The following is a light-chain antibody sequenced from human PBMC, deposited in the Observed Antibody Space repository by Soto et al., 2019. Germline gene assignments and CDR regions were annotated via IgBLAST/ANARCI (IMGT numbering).Light chain of an antibody. CDR1: SSDVGGYNY. CDR3: SSYTSSSLYV. CDR2: DVS. Sequence: QSVPTQPASVSGSPGQSITISCTGTSSDVGGYNYVSWYQQHPGKAPKLMIYDVSNRPSGVSNRFSGSKSGNTASLTISGLQAEDEADYYCSSYTSSSLYVFGTGTKLTVL. J-gene: IGLJ1*01. V-gene: IGLV2-14*01.